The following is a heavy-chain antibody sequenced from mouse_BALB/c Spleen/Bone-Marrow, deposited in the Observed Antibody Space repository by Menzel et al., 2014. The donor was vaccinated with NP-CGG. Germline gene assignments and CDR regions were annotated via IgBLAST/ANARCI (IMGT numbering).Heavy chain of an antibody. V-gene: IGHV1-14*01. CDR2: INPYNDGS. CDR3: ARTVRQGLYFDV. J-gene: IGHJ1*01. CDR1: GYTFTSCV. D-gene: IGHD2-14*01. Sequence: QLKRSRPDLIQPSASLKLSCEASGYTFTSCVIHWVKQKPGQGLEWIGYINPYNDGSNYNEKFKGKATLHSHNSSSTVYMELSSLTSEDYVVYCCARTVRQGLYFDVWDEGTTVDVSS.